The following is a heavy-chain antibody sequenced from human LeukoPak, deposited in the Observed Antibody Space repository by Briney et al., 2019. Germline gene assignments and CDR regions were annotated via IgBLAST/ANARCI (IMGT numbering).Heavy chain of an antibody. CDR3: ARDLLDSPDFDY. Sequence: GGSLRLSCAASGFTFSSYSMNWVRQAPGKGLEWVSSISSSSTYIYYADSVKGRFTISRDNAKNSLFLQMNSLRDEDTAVYYCARDLLDSPDFDYWGQGTLVTVSS. CDR2: ISSSSTYI. D-gene: IGHD3-3*02. J-gene: IGHJ4*02. CDR1: GFTFSSYS. V-gene: IGHV3-21*01.